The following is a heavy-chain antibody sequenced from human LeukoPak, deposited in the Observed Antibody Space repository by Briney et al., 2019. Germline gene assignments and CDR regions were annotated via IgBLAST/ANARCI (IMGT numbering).Heavy chain of an antibody. CDR2: ISWNSGSI. CDR3: AKDTRPFPMATFGY. V-gene: IGHV3-9*01. CDR1: GFIFDDYA. D-gene: IGHD5-24*01. Sequence: PGGSLRLSCAASGFIFDDYAMHWVRQAPGKGLEWVSSISWNSGSIAYADSVKGRFTISRDNAKNSLYLQMNSLRTEDTALYYCAKDTRPFPMATFGYWGQGTLVTVSS. J-gene: IGHJ4*02.